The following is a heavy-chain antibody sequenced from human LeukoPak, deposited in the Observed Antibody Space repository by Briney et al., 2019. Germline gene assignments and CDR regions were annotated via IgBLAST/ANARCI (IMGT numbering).Heavy chain of an antibody. CDR3: AKETTRDYYDSSGYLDY. CDR2: ISWNSGSI. D-gene: IGHD3-22*01. Sequence: AGGSLRLSCAASGFTFDDYAMHWARQAPGKGLEWVSGISWNSGSIGYADSVKGRFTISRDNAKNSLYLQMNSLRAEDMALYYCAKETTRDYYDSSGYLDYWGQGTLVTVSS. V-gene: IGHV3-9*03. J-gene: IGHJ4*02. CDR1: GFTFDDYA.